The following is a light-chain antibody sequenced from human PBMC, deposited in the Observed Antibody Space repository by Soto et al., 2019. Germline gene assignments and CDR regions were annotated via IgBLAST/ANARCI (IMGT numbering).Light chain of an antibody. J-gene: IGLJ1*01. CDR2: DVS. CDR1: SSDVGGYKY. CDR3: SSYTSSSTLL. V-gene: IGLV2-14*01. Sequence: QSVLTQPASVSGSPGQSITISCTGTSSDVGGYKYVSWYQQHPGKAPKLMIYDVSNRPSGVSNRFSGSKSGNTASLTISGLQAEDEADYYCSSYTSSSTLLFGTGTKLTVL.